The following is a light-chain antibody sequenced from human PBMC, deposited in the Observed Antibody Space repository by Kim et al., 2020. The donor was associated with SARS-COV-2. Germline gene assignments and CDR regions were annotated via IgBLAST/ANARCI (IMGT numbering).Light chain of an antibody. CDR2: LAS. CDR1: QMIDTW. J-gene: IGKJ2*01. V-gene: IGKV1-5*03. CDR3: QHYSRFPYT. Sequence: ASIGDRVTTPCRASQMIDTWLAWYQQKTGKAPKRLIYLASTLENGVPPRFSGSGSGAEFTLTINSLQPDDFATYYCQHYSRFPYTFGQGTKVDIK.